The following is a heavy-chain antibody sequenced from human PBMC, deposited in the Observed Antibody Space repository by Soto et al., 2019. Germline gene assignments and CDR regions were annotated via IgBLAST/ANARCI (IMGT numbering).Heavy chain of an antibody. V-gene: IGHV1-8*01. CDR2: MNPNSGNP. CDR1: GYTFTSYD. Sequence: QVQLVQSGAEVKKPGASVKVSCKASGYTFTSYDITWVRQATGQGLERMGWMNPNSGNPGYAQKFQGRVHMTRNTSIRTPYLEVSSLRSEDTAVYYYARGTRDIVVVVASTRGHQNYYFYMDVWGKGTTVTVSS. CDR3: ARGTRDIVVVVASTRGHQNYYFYMDV. J-gene: IGHJ6*03. D-gene: IGHD2-15*01.